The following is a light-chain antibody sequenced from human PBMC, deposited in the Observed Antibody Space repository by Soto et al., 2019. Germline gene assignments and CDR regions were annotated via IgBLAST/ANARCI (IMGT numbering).Light chain of an antibody. Sequence: QPASVSGSPGQSITFSCTVTTSDVGGYNYVSWYQQYPGKAPKLIIYEVSNRPSGISDRFSGSKSGNTASLTISGLQTEDEADFYCSSYTTASTYVFGRGTKVTVL. CDR1: TSDVGGYNY. CDR3: SSYTTASTYV. V-gene: IGLV2-14*01. CDR2: EVS. J-gene: IGLJ1*01.